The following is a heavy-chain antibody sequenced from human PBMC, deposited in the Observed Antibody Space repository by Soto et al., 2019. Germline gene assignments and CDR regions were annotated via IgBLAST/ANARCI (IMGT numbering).Heavy chain of an antibody. CDR1: GFTFSSYA. J-gene: IGHJ4*02. Sequence: GGSLRLSCAASGFTFSSYAMSWVRQAPGKGLEWVSAISGSGGSTYYADSVKGRFTISRDNSKNTLYLQMNSLRAEDTAVYYCAKDLDSGYDLSPFDYWGQGTLVTVSS. CDR2: ISGSGGST. CDR3: AKDLDSGYDLSPFDY. V-gene: IGHV3-23*01. D-gene: IGHD5-12*01.